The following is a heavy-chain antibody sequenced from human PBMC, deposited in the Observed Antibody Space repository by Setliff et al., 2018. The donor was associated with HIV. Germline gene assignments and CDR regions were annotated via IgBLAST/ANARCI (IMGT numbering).Heavy chain of an antibody. CDR1: GGSISNYC. D-gene: IGHD1-26*01. CDR3: ARYRSKLDWFDP. CDR2: IYTSGST. V-gene: IGHV4-4*09. J-gene: IGHJ5*02. Sequence: PSETLSLTCTVSGGSISNYCWSWIRQPPGKGLEWIGYIYTSGSTNYNPSLKSRVTISVDTSKNQFSLKLSSVTAADTAIYDCARYRSKLDWFDPWGQGTLVTVSS.